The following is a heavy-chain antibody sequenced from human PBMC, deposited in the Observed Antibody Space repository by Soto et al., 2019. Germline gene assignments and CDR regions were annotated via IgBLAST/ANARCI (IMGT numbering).Heavy chain of an antibody. CDR2: ISGNGIST. CDR1: GFTFSNHA. J-gene: IGHJ5*02. CDR3: ARDAIAMVRGTNNWFDP. V-gene: IGHV3-23*01. D-gene: IGHD3-10*01. Sequence: EVQLLESGGGLVQPGGSLRLSCAASGFTFSNHAMSWVRQAPGKGLEWVSAISGNGISTYYADSVRGRFTISRDNSKNTLNLQMNRLRADDTAVYYCARDAIAMVRGTNNWFDPWGQGTLVTVST.